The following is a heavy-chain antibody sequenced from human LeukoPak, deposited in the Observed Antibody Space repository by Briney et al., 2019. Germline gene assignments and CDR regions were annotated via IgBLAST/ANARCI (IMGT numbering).Heavy chain of an antibody. D-gene: IGHD5-18*01. Sequence: SQTLSLTCAISGDSLSNNNVAWNWIRQSPSRGLEWLGRTYYRSKWNTDYVVSVKSRITINSDTSKNQFSLQLNSVTPEDTAVYYCARGCYSSFDYWDQGTLVIVSS. CDR3: ARGCYSSFDY. J-gene: IGHJ4*02. CDR2: TYYRSKWNT. V-gene: IGHV6-1*01. CDR1: GDSLSNNNVA.